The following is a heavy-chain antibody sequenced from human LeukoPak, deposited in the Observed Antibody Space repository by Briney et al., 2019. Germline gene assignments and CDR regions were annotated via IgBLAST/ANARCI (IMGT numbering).Heavy chain of an antibody. D-gene: IGHD6-19*01. CDR1: GGSISSYY. Sequence: PSETLSLTCTVSGGSISSYYWSWIRQPPGKGLEWIGYIYYSGSTNYNPSLKSRVTISVDTSKNQFSLKLCSVTAADTAVYYCARRGAGTDAFDIWGQGTMVTVSS. V-gene: IGHV4-59*08. CDR2: IYYSGST. CDR3: ARRGAGTDAFDI. J-gene: IGHJ3*02.